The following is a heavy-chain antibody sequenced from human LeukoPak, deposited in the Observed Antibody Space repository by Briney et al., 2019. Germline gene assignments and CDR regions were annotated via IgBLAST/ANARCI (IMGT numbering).Heavy chain of an antibody. CDR3: ARERGFDCSGGTCYSTY. CDR2: INPNSGGT. D-gene: IGHD2-15*01. V-gene: IGHV1-2*02. CDR1: GYTFTDYY. Sequence: VASVKVSCKASGYTFTDYYMHWVRQAPGQGLEWMGWINPNSGGTFYAQKFQGRVTMTRDKSISTAYMELSTLRSDDTAVYYCARERGFDCSGGTCYSTYWGQGTLVTVSS. J-gene: IGHJ4*02.